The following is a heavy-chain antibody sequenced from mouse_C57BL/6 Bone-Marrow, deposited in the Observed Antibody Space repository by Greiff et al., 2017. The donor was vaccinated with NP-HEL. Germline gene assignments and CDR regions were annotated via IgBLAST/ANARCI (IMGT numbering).Heavy chain of an antibody. V-gene: IGHV5-17*01. J-gene: IGHJ3*01. CDR1: GFTFSDYG. CDR2: ISSGSSTI. D-gene: IGHD2-12*01. CDR3: ARCYYSLPVAY. Sequence: EVMLVESGGGLVKPGGSLKLSCAASGFTFSDYGMHWVRQAPEKGLEWVAYISSGSSTIYYADTVKGRFTISRDTATHHTFLQMTSLRSDDTAMYYCARCYYSLPVAYWGQGTLVTVSA.